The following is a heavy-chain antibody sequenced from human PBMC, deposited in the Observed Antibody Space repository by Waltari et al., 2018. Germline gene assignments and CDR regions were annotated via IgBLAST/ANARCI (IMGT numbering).Heavy chain of an antibody. D-gene: IGHD3-16*02. CDR2: IISSFGTA. CDR1: GGTFSSYA. J-gene: IGHJ6*02. CDR3: ATVRRKGYYYYYGMDV. Sequence: QVQLVQSGAEVKKPGSSVKVSCKASGGTFSSYAISWVRQAPGQGLEWMGGIISSFGTANYAQKYQGRVTITADEYTSTAYMELSSLRSEDTAVYYCATVRRKGYYYYYGMDVWGQGTTVTVSS. V-gene: IGHV1-69*13.